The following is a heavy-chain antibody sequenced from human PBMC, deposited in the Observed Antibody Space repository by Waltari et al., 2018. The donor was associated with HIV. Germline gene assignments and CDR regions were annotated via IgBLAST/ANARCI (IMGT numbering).Heavy chain of an antibody. Sequence: QVQLQESGPGLVPTLETLSLTCAVSGSSITSGYYWALIRQSPGKGLAWIATIHYNGRADYNPSLGGRVLVSLDPSKNQFSLKMRYVTAADTAIYYCARDWGVTTGPFDFWGQGTQVTVSS. D-gene: IGHD4-4*01. V-gene: IGHV4-38-2*02. CDR2: IHYNGRA. CDR3: ARDWGVTTGPFDF. J-gene: IGHJ4*02. CDR1: GSSITSGYY.